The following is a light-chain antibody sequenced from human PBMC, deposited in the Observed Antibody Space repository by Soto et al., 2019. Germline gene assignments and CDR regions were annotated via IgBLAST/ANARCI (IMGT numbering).Light chain of an antibody. J-gene: IGLJ2*01. CDR3: QVWDSSSDHVG. CDR2: YDS. V-gene: IGLV3-21*04. CDR1: NIGSKS. Sequence: SYELTQPPSVSVAPGKTARLTCGGNNIGSKSVHWYQQKPGQAPVLVIYYDSDRPSGIPERFSGSNSGNTATLTISRAEAGDEADYYCQVWDSSSDHVGFGGGTKLTVL.